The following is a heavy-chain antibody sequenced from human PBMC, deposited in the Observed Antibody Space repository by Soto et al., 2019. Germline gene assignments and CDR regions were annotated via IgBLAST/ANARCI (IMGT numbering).Heavy chain of an antibody. J-gene: IGHJ6*02. Sequence: SETLSLTCSVSGGSFSSDSFNWSWVRQFPGKGLEWIGYINYSVTTYYNPSVRSRITMSVDTSKNQFSLNLSSVTAADTAVYYCARDHKWDGMDVWGQGTTVTVSS. CDR2: INYSVTT. CDR3: ARDHKWDGMDV. D-gene: IGHD1-26*01. CDR1: GGSFSSDSFN. V-gene: IGHV4-31*03.